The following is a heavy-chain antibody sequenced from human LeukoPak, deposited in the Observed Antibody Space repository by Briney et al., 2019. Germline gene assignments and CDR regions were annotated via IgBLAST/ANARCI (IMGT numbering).Heavy chain of an antibody. J-gene: IGHJ4*02. CDR1: GFTFSSYG. Sequence: GGSLRLSCAASGFTFSSYGMHWVRQAPGKGLEWVAVISYDGSNKYYADSVKGRFTISRDNSKNTLYLQMNSLRAEDTAVYYCARANAGLGKLLAAAHDYWGQGTLVTVSS. CDR3: ARANAGLGKLLAAAHDY. D-gene: IGHD6-13*01. V-gene: IGHV3-30*03. CDR2: ISYDGSNK.